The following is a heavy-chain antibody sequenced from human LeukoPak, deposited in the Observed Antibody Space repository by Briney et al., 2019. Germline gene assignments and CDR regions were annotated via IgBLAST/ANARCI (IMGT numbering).Heavy chain of an antibody. Sequence: ASVKVSCKASGYTFTGYYMHWLRQAPGQGLEWMGWINPDSGGTVYAQTYKGRITMTRDTSISTVYMELSRLRPDDTAIYYCARDRSRYSDAKDAFDLWGQGTMVTVSS. CDR1: GYTFTGYY. CDR2: INPDSGGT. CDR3: ARDRSRYSDAKDAFDL. V-gene: IGHV1-2*02. J-gene: IGHJ3*01. D-gene: IGHD5-18*01.